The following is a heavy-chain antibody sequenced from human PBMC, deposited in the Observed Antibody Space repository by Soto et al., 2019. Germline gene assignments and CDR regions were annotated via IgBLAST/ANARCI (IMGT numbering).Heavy chain of an antibody. J-gene: IGHJ4*02. CDR1: GGSISSYC. CDR3: ARDLGYYDSSGYDYFDY. V-gene: IGHV4-4*07. CDR2: IYTSGST. Sequence: SETLSLTCTVSGGSISSYCWSWIRQPAGKGLEWIGRIYTSGSTNYNPSLKSRVTMSVDTSKNQFSLKLSSVTAADTAVYYCARDLGYYDSSGYDYFDYWGQGTLVTVSS. D-gene: IGHD3-22*01.